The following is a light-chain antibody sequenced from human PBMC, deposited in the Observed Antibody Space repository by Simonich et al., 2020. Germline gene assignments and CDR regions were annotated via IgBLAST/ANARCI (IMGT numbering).Light chain of an antibody. J-gene: IGKJ2*01. CDR2: KAS. Sequence: DIQMTQSPSTLSASVGDRVTITCRASQSISIWLAWYQQKPGKAPKLLIYKASSLESVVPSRFSGIGSGTEFTLTISSLQPDDFATYYCQQYNSYSMYTFGQGTKLEIK. CDR1: QSISIW. V-gene: IGKV1-5*03. CDR3: QQYNSYSMYT.